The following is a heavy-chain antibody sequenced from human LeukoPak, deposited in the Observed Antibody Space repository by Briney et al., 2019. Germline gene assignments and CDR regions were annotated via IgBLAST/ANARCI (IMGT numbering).Heavy chain of an antibody. CDR1: GYTXTVYY. Sequence: ASVKVSCKASGYTXTVYYVHWVRQAPGQGLEWMGWFNPYSGGTNYAQKFQGRVAMTSDTSISTAYMELSRLRSDDTAVYYCARVNGGNNYHFDYWGQGTLVTVSS. D-gene: IGHD2-8*01. J-gene: IGHJ4*02. CDR3: ARVNGGNNYHFDY. CDR2: FNPYSGGT. V-gene: IGHV1-2*02.